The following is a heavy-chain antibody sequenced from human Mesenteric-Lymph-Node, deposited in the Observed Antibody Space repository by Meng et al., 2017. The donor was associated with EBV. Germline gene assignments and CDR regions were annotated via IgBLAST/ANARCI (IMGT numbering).Heavy chain of an antibody. J-gene: IGHJ4*02. CDR3: ARGLHQFDSSGYWYYFDY. V-gene: IGHV4-34*01. D-gene: IGHD3-22*01. CDR1: GGSFSGYY. Sequence: VHLRQGGAGLLKPQETLFLTCAVYGGSFSGYYWNWIRQPPGKGLGGIGDINLSGSTNYNPSLKSRVTISVDTSKNQLSLNLSSVTAADTAVYYCARGLHQFDSSGYWYYFDYWGQGTLVTVSS. CDR2: INLSGST.